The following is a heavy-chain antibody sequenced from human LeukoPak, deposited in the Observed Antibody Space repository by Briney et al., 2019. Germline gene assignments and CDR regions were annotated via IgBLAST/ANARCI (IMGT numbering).Heavy chain of an antibody. J-gene: IGHJ3*02. CDR1: GGSISNYY. CDR2: SYYSGST. V-gene: IGHV4-59*08. D-gene: IGHD6-6*01. Sequence: SETLSLTCSVFGGSISNYYWSWIRQPPGKGLEYIGYSYYSGSTDYNPSLKSRVTISVDTSKNQFSLMLTSVTAADSAVYYCARQSISSRRAFEIWGQGAMVTVSS. CDR3: ARQSISSRRAFEI.